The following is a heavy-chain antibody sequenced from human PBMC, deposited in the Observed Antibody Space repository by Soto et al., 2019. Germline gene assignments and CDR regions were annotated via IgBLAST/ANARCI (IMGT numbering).Heavy chain of an antibody. CDR1: GGSISSGGYY. Sequence: SETLSLTCTVSGGSISSGGYYWSWIRQHPGKGLEWVGYIYYSGNTYYNPSLKSRVTISVDTSKNQFSLKLSSVTAADTAVYYCARAVVGSGRHNPNYHYYYGMDVWGQGTTVTVSS. CDR3: ARAVVGSGRHNPNYHYYYGMDV. CDR2: IYYSGNT. J-gene: IGHJ6*02. V-gene: IGHV4-31*03. D-gene: IGHD3-10*01.